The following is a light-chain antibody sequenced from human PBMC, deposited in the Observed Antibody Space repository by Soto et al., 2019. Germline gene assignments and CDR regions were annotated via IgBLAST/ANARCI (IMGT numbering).Light chain of an antibody. J-gene: IGKJ1*01. CDR1: QSVSSN. Sequence: EVVMTHSVVALSVNTEESVTLSCRVRQSVSSNLAWYQQKVGQAPRLLIYGASTRATGIPARFSGSGSGTEFTLTTSSVQSEDFAVYYCQQYNTWPLCTFGHGSKVDIK. CDR3: QQYNTWPLCT. CDR2: GAS. V-gene: IGKV3-15*01.